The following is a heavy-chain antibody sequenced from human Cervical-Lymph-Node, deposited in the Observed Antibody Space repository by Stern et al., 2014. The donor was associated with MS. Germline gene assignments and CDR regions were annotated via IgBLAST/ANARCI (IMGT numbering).Heavy chain of an antibody. V-gene: IGHV1-69*04. CDR2: IIPMFGIA. J-gene: IGHJ6*02. Sequence: QDQLVQSGAEVKKPGSSVKVSCKASGGTFSTYTITWVRQAPGQGLEWMGRIIPMFGIAKYAQKFQGRVTITADKSTSTAYMELSSLRSEDTAVYYCARVADVVIVPADNGMDVWGQGTTVTVSS. CDR1: GGTFSTYT. D-gene: IGHD2-2*01. CDR3: ARVADVVIVPADNGMDV.